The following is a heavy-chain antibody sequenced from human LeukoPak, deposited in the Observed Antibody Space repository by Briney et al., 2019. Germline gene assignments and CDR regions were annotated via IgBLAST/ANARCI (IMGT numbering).Heavy chain of an antibody. CDR3: ARGHSGSYPIDY. CDR2: IWHDGSNK. CDR1: GFTFSSYG. Sequence: PGGSLRLSCAASGFTFSSYGMHWVRQAPGKGLEWVAVIWHDGSNKYYADSVKGRFTISRDNSKNTLYLQMNSLRAEDTAVYYCARGHSGSYPIDYWGQGTLVTVSS. J-gene: IGHJ4*02. D-gene: IGHD1-26*01. V-gene: IGHV3-33*01.